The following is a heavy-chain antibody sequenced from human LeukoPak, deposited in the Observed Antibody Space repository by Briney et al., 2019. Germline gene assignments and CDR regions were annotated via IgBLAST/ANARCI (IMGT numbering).Heavy chain of an antibody. CDR3: ARDPAYGSGSYYFEGFDY. D-gene: IGHD3-10*01. CDR1: GYTFTSYG. J-gene: IGHJ4*02. Sequence: ASVRVSCKASGYTFTSYGISWVRQAPGQGLEWMGWISAYNGNTNYAQKLQGRVTMTTDTSTSTAYMELRSLRSDDTAVYYCARDPAYGSGSYYFEGFDYWGQGTLVTVSS. CDR2: ISAYNGNT. V-gene: IGHV1-18*01.